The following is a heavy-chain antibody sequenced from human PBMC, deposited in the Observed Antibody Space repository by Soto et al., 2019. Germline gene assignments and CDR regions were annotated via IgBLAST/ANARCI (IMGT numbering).Heavy chain of an antibody. CDR3: ARDRAITGTSHIYYYYGMDV. J-gene: IGHJ6*02. V-gene: IGHV3-21*01. Sequence: PGGSLRLSCAASGFTFSSYSMNWVRQAPGKGLEWVSSISSSSSYIYYADSVKGRFTISRDNAKNSLYLQMNSLRAEDTAVYYCARDRAITGTSHIYYYYGMDVWGQGTTVTVS. CDR1: GFTFSSYS. CDR2: ISSSSSYI. D-gene: IGHD1-7*01.